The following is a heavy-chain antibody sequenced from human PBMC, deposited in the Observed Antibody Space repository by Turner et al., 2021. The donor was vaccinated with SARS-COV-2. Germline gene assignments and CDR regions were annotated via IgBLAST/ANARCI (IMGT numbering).Heavy chain of an antibody. Sequence: EVQLVQSGAEVEKPGATVKISCKISGYTFTDYYIHWVQQAPGKGLEWMGLVDTEDGETIYEEKFQDRGTITADTSTDTAYMELSSRRSEDTAVYYCATDEAAMVRGVIPYDYYGMDVWGQGTTVTVSS. D-gene: IGHD3-10*01. CDR2: VDTEDGET. CDR3: ATDEAAMVRGVIPYDYYGMDV. V-gene: IGHV1-69-2*01. CDR1: GYTFTDYY. J-gene: IGHJ6*02.